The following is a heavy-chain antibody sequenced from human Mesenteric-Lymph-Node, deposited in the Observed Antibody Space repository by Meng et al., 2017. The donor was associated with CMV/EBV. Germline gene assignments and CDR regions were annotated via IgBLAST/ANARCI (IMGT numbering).Heavy chain of an antibody. J-gene: IGHJ4*02. CDR2: ISYDGTNK. D-gene: IGHD6-13*01. V-gene: IGHV3-30-3*02. CDR1: GFTFSVYA. CDR3: AKTGFSSWYAANFDY. Sequence: GESLKISCAASGFTFSVYAMHWVRQAPGKGLEWVAVISYDGTNKYYPDSVKGRFTISRDNSKNTLYLQMNSLRAEDTAVYYCAKTGFSSWYAANFDYWGQGTLVTVPS.